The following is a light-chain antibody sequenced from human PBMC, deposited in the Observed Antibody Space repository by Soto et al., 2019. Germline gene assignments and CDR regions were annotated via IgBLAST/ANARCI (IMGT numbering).Light chain of an antibody. CDR2: DAS. V-gene: IGKV3-11*01. J-gene: IGKJ5*01. CDR1: QSVGSS. Sequence: EIVLTQSPGTLSLSPGERATLSCRASQSVGSSLAWYQQKPGQAPRLLIYDASNRGTDIPARFSGSGSGTDFTLTISSLEPEDFALYYCQHRSGWPPGATFGQGTRLEI. CDR3: QHRSGWPPGAT.